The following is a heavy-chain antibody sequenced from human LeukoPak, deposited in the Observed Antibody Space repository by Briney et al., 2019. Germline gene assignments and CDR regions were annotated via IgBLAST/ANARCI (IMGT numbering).Heavy chain of an antibody. CDR2: ITGSGGST. J-gene: IGHJ4*02. Sequence: GGSLRLSCGASGFTFTTYAMTWVRQAPGKGLEWVSSITGSGGSTYYGDSVKGRFTISRDNSKNTLYLQMNSLRAEDTAIYYCAKHSHDGSAPYYEVQLDYWGQGTLVTVSS. V-gene: IGHV3-23*01. CDR3: AKHSHDGSAPYYEVQLDY. D-gene: IGHD3-22*01. CDR1: GFTFTTYA.